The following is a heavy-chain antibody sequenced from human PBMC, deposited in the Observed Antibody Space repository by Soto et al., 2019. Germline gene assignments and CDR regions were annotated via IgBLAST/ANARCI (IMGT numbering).Heavy chain of an antibody. CDR1: GFTFSNYG. CDR3: ARDGDVNTGFGKDY. Sequence: QVHLVESGGGVVQPGRSLRLSCAASGFTFSNYGMHWVRQAPGKGLEWVAFIWHDGGNKFYAESVKGRFTIFRDNSKNTLYLQMNSLSAEDTAMYYCARDGDVNTGFGKDYWGQGTLVTVSS. J-gene: IGHJ4*02. CDR2: IWHDGGNK. D-gene: IGHD3-16*01. V-gene: IGHV3-33*01.